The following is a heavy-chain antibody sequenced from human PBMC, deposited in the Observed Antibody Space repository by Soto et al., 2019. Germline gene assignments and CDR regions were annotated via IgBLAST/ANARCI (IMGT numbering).Heavy chain of an antibody. CDR3: ARGEGYCSGGRCYRWFDP. V-gene: IGHV1-3*01. J-gene: IGHJ5*02. Sequence: QVQLVQSGTEVKKPGASVKVSCKASGYTFTKYAMHWVRQAPGQRLEWMGWINGGNGNTEYSQKFQGRVTITRDTSASTADMELSSVRSEDTAVYYCARGEGYCSGGRCYRWFDPWGQGTLVTVSS. CDR1: GYTFTKYA. CDR2: INGGNGNT. D-gene: IGHD2-15*01.